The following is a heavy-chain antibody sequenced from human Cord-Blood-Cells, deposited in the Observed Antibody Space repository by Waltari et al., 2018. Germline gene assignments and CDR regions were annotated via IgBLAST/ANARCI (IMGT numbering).Heavy chain of an antibody. J-gene: IGHJ4*02. CDR2: ICYSGST. Sequence: QVQLQESGPGLVKPSETLSRTCTVPGGSVSSGSYYWRWIRQPPGKGMELTGYICYSGSTNYNPSSRSRVTISVDTSKNQFSLKLSSVTAADTAVYYCARLSNSFDYWGQGTLVTVSS. CDR3: ARLSNSFDY. CDR1: GGSVSSGSYY. D-gene: IGHD7-27*01. V-gene: IGHV4-61*01.